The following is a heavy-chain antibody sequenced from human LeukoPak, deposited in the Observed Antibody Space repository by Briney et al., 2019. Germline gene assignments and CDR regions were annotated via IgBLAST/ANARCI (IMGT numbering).Heavy chain of an antibody. D-gene: IGHD3-10*01. CDR3: ARDLTMVRGVKVY. CDR1: GFTFNSYA. CDR2: ISGSGAST. J-gene: IGHJ4*02. V-gene: IGHV3-23*01. Sequence: PGGSLRLSCVASGFTFNSYAMSWVRQAPGKGLEWVSAISGSGASTYYADAVKGRFTISRDNAKNSLYLQMNSLRAEDTAVYYCARDLTMVRGVKVYWGQGTLVTVSS.